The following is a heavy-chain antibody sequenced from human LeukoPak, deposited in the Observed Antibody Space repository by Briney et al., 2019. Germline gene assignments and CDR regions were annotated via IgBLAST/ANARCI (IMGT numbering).Heavy chain of an antibody. Sequence: PGGSLRLSCVASGFTFSSNGMHWVRQAPGKGLEWVTFIQYDGSKKYYANSVKGRFTISRDNSKNTLYLEMNSLRAEDTAVYYCARSPTSWYFDYWGQGTLVTVSS. D-gene: IGHD2-2*01. CDR3: ARSPTSWYFDY. CDR2: IQYDGSKK. J-gene: IGHJ4*02. CDR1: GFTFSSNG. V-gene: IGHV3-30*02.